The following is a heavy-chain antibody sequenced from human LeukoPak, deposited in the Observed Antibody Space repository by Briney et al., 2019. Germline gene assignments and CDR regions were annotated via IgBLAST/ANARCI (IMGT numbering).Heavy chain of an antibody. Sequence: GGSLRLSCAASGFTFSSYAMYWVRQAPGKGLEWVSATSGSGGSTYYADSVKGRFTISRDNSKNTLDLQMNSLRAEDTAVYYCAKDATVATIRRGNWVDPWGQGALVTVSS. CDR3: AKDATVATIRRGNWVDP. V-gene: IGHV3-23*01. D-gene: IGHD5-12*01. CDR1: GFTFSSYA. CDR2: TSGSGGST. J-gene: IGHJ5*02.